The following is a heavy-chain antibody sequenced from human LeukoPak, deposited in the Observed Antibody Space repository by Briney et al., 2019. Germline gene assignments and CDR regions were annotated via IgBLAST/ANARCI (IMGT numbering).Heavy chain of an antibody. CDR1: GFTFSSYS. D-gene: IGHD3-22*01. V-gene: IGHV3-21*01. CDR2: ISSSSSYI. Sequence: GGSLRLSCAASGFTFSSYSMNWVRQAPGKGLEWVSSISSSSSYIYYADSVKGRFTISRDNAKNSLYLQMNSLRAEDTAVYYCARGAPDYYDSSGYTPFDYWGQGTLVTVSS. CDR3: ARGAPDYYDSSGYTPFDY. J-gene: IGHJ4*02.